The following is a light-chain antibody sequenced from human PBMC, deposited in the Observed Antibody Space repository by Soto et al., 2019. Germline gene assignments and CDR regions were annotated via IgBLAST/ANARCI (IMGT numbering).Light chain of an antibody. V-gene: IGKV3-15*01. CDR1: ESVIRN. J-gene: IGKJ5*01. CDR3: QQYNNWRIT. Sequence: IVMTQSPATLSVSPWERATLSCRASESVIRNLAWFQQKPGQAPRLLIYGASTRATGVPARFSGRGSGTEFTLTISSLQSEDFAVYYCQQYNNWRITFGQGTRLEIK. CDR2: GAS.